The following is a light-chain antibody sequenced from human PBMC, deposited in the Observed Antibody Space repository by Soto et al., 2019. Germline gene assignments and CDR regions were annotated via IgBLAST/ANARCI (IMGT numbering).Light chain of an antibody. CDR1: SSDVGGYNS. J-gene: IGLJ2*01. Sequence: QSVLTQPASVSGSPGQSITISCTGTSSDVGGYNSVSWYQQHPGKAPKLMIYDVSNRPSGISNRFSGSKSGNTASLTISGLQAEDEADYYCSSYTRTITVVFGGGTKLTVL. CDR2: DVS. V-gene: IGLV2-14*01. CDR3: SSYTRTITVV.